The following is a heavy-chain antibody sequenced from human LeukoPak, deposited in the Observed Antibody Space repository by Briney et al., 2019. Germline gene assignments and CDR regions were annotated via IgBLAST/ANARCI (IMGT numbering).Heavy chain of an antibody. V-gene: IGHV1-8*01. Sequence: ASMKVSCKASGYTFTIYEFNWVRQAPGQGLEWLGYISPDTGNTGYAQKFQGRVTMTRDTSIGTTYMELSSLTSEDTAVYYCARGPRFDPWGQGTLVTVSS. J-gene: IGHJ5*02. CDR2: ISPDTGNT. CDR3: ARGPRFDP. CDR1: GYTFTIYE.